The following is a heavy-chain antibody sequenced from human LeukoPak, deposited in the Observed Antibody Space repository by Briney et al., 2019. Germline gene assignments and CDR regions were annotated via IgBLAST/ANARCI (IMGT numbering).Heavy chain of an antibody. CDR1: GFTLSSYA. J-gene: IGHJ6*02. Sequence: PGGCLRLSCAASGFTLSSYAMHWVRQAPGKGLEWGGVISYDGSNKYYAESVKGRFTISRDNSKNTPYLQMNSLRAEDTAVYYCARDGGRDIVVVPAAISPTVYPVEVYYYGMDVWGQGTTVTVSS. CDR2: ISYDGSNK. D-gene: IGHD2-2*02. V-gene: IGHV3-30-3*01. CDR3: ARDGGRDIVVVPAAISPTVYPVEVYYYGMDV.